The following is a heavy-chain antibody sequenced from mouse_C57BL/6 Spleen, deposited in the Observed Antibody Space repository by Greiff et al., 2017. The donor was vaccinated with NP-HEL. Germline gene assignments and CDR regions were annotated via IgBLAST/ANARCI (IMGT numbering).Heavy chain of an antibody. CDR2: IYPGDGDT. V-gene: IGHV1-82*01. J-gene: IGHJ2*01. D-gene: IGHD1-1*01. CDR3: APFITTVVADY. Sequence: QVQLKESGPELVKPGASVKISCKASGYAFSSSWMNWVKQRPGKGLEWIGRIYPGDGDTNYNGKFKGKATLTADKSSSTAYMQLSSLTSEDSAVYFCAPFITTVVADYWGQGTTLTVSS. CDR1: GYAFSSSW.